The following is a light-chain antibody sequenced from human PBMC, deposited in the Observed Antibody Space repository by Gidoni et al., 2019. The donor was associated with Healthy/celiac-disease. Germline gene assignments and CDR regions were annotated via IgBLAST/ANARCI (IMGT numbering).Light chain of an antibody. CDR1: SSDVGSYNL. CDR3: CSYAGSSTLV. J-gene: IGLJ3*02. Sequence: QSALTQPASVSGSPGPSITISFPGTSSDVGSYNLVSWYQQHPGKAPKLMIYEGSKRPSGVSNRFSGSKSGNTASLTISGLQAEDEADYYCCSYAGSSTLVFGGGTKLTVL. CDR2: EGS. V-gene: IGLV2-23*01.